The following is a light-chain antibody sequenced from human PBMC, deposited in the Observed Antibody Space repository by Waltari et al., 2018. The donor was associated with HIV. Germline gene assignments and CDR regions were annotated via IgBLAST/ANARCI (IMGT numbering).Light chain of an antibody. J-gene: IGLJ2*01. V-gene: IGLV2-8*01. Sequence: QSALTQPPSASGSPGQSVTMSCTGTSSDIGGYNYVSWYQQHPGKAPKLIMTEVTKRPSGVPDRFSGSKSRNTASLTVSGLQAEDEAHYYCSSYAPTNKFYVLFGGGTTLTVL. CDR3: SSYAPTNKFYVL. CDR2: EVT. CDR1: SSDIGGYNY.